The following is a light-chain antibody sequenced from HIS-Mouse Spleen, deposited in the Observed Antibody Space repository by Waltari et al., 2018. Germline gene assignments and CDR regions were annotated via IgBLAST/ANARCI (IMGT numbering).Light chain of an antibody. Sequence: EIVMTQSPATLSVSPGERATLSCRASQSVSSNLAWYQQKPGQAPRPPIYGASTRATGIPARFRGSGSGTEVTLTISSLQSEDFAVYYGQQYNNWPLTFGGGTKVAIK. V-gene: IGKV3-15*01. J-gene: IGKJ4*01. CDR1: QSVSSN. CDR3: QQYNNWPLT. CDR2: GAS.